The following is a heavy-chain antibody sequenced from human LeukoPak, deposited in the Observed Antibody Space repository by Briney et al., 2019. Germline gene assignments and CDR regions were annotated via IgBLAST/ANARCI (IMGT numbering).Heavy chain of an antibody. CDR3: AREAYYDSSGYYAPFDY. J-gene: IGHJ4*02. V-gene: IGHV1-2*02. CDR1: GYTFTSYY. Sequence: ASVKVSCKASGYTFTSYYMHWVRQAPGQGREWMGWINPNSGGTNYAQKFQGRVTMTRDTSISTAYMELSRLRSDDTAVYYCAREAYYDSSGYYAPFDYWGQGTLVTVSS. D-gene: IGHD3-22*01. CDR2: INPNSGGT.